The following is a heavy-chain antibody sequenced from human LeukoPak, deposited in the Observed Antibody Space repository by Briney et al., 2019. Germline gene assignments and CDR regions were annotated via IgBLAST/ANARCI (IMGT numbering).Heavy chain of an antibody. CDR3: ARDAVVVPAAMNWFDP. CDR2: IKQDGSEK. D-gene: IGHD2-2*01. V-gene: IGHV3-7*05. Sequence: PGGSLRLSCAASGFTFSSYWMSWVRQAPGKGLEWVANIKQDGSEKYYVDSVKGRFTISRDNAKDSLYLQMNSLRAEDTAVYYCARDAVVVPAAMNWFDPWGQGTLVTVSS. CDR1: GFTFSSYW. J-gene: IGHJ5*02.